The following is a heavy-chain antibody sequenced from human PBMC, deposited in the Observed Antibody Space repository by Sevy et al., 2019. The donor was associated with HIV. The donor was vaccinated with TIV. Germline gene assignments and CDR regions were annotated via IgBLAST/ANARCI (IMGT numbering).Heavy chain of an antibody. V-gene: IGHV3-23*01. CDR1: GFTFSSYA. J-gene: IGHJ4*02. CDR3: TTESLRGYSGYDSHYFDY. D-gene: IGHD5-12*01. CDR2: IGGSADYT. Sequence: GGSLRLSCVTSGFTFSSYAMSWVRQTPGKGLEWVSAIGGSADYTYYADSVKGRFTISRDNSKNTLYLQMNSLKTEDTAVYYCTTESLRGYSGYDSHYFDYWGQGTLVTVSS.